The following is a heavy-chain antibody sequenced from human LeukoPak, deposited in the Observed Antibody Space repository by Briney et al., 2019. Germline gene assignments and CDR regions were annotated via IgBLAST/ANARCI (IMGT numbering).Heavy chain of an antibody. CDR3: AREYSSSFDY. D-gene: IGHD6-6*01. CDR1: GGSISSYY. CDR2: IYYSGST. Sequence: SETLSLTCTVSGGSISSYYWSWIRPPPGKGLEWIGYIYYSGSTNYNPSLKSRVTLSVDTSKNQFSLKLSSVTAADTAVYYCAREYSSSFDYWGQGTLVTVSS. J-gene: IGHJ4*02. V-gene: IGHV4-59*01.